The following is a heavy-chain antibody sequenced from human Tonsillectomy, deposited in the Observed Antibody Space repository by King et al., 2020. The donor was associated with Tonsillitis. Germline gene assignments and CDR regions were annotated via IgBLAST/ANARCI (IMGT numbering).Heavy chain of an antibody. Sequence: VQLVESGGGVVQPGRYLRLSCAASGFTFSSYGMHWVRQAPGKGLEWVAVISYDGSTKYYADSVKGRFTISRDNSKNTLYLQMNSLRAEDTAVYYCAKASSYYYGSGSKYWGQGTLVTVSS. J-gene: IGHJ1*01. CDR2: ISYDGSTK. D-gene: IGHD3-10*01. V-gene: IGHV3-30*18. CDR1: GFTFSSYG. CDR3: AKASSYYYGSGSKY.